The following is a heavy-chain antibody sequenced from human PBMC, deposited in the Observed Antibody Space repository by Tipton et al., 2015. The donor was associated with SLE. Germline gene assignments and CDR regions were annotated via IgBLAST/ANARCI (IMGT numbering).Heavy chain of an antibody. D-gene: IGHD1-1*01. CDR3: ARDRGNGYFDV. CDR2: ISGYNSNI. CDR1: GYTFDAFG. Sequence: QVQLVQSGGEVKKPGASVRVSCKASGYTFDAFGITWVRQAPGQGPEWMGWISGYNSNIDYAQKFQGRVTMTTDTSTATVYMELRSLRSDDTAVYYCARDRGNGYFDVWGRGTLVTVSS. J-gene: IGHJ2*01. V-gene: IGHV1-18*01.